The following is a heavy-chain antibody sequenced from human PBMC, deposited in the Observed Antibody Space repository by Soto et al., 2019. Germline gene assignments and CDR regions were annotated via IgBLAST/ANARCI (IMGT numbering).Heavy chain of an antibody. CDR2: VYGSDDK. CDR1: GFSLTTSAVA. V-gene: IGHV2-5*01. J-gene: IGHJ4*02. Sequence: QITLQESGPTLVKPTQTLTLTCTFSGFSLTTSAVAVGWLRQHPGKALEWLAIVYGSDDKFYSPSLKSRITIYTYNSKHPVILTLTDKDPGDTTTYFRVRRNDPCYFDYWGQGTLVSVSS. D-gene: IGHD1-1*01. CDR3: VRRNDPCYFDY.